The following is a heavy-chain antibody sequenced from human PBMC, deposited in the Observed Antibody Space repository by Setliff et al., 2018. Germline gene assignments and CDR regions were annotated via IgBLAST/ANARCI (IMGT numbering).Heavy chain of an antibody. CDR3: ARDPGYPSGVAGGFDT. V-gene: IGHV4-4*07. CDR2: VSSRGNT. CDR1: GGSISGYY. Sequence: SETLSLTCNVSGGSISGYYWSWIRQPAGKGLEWIGHVSSRGNTNYNPSLKSRVTISIDTSSKHFSLILTSVTAADTAVYYCARDPGYPSGVAGGFDTWGQGTTVTVSS. D-gene: IGHD2-2*03. J-gene: IGHJ3*02.